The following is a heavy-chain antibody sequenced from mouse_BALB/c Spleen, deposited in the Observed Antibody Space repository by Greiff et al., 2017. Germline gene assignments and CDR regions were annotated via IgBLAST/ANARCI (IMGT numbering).Heavy chain of an antibody. CDR2: ISSGGSYT. D-gene: IGHD1-1*01. CDR1: GFTFSSYA. CDR3: ARDVDGSKEFFDY. Sequence: EVKLMESGGGLVKPGGSLKLSCAASGFTFSSYAMSWVRQSPEKRLEWVAEISSGGSYTYYPDTVTGRFTISRDNAKNTLYLEMSSLRSEDTAMYYCARDVDGSKEFFDYWGQGTTLTVSS. V-gene: IGHV5-9-4*01. J-gene: IGHJ2*01.